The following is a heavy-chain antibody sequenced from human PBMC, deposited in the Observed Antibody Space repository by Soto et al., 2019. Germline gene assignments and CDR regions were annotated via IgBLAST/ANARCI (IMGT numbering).Heavy chain of an antibody. Sequence: PSETLSLTCSVSGGSISSGGYYWIWVRQHPGKGLEWIGYIYYSGSTYYNPSLKSRVTISEDTSKNQFSLKLSSVTAADTAVYYCAREWGIAETYYYYGMDVWGQGTTVTVSS. CDR3: AREWGIAETYYYYGMDV. J-gene: IGHJ6*02. CDR2: IYYSGST. V-gene: IGHV4-31*03. D-gene: IGHD6-13*01. CDR1: GGSISSGGYY.